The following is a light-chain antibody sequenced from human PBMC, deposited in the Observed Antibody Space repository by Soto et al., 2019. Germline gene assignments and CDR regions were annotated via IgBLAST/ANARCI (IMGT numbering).Light chain of an antibody. CDR2: GAS. Sequence: EIVLTQSPATLSVSPGERATLSCRASQSVDTHLHWYQQKPGQAPRLLIYGASTRATGIPARFSGSGSGTEFPLTINSLQSEDFAVYYCQQSRNWYTFGQGTELEIK. J-gene: IGKJ2*01. CDR3: QQSRNWYT. V-gene: IGKV3-15*01. CDR1: QSVDTH.